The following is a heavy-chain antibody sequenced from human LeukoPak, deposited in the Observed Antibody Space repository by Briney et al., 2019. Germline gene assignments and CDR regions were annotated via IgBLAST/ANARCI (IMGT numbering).Heavy chain of an antibody. Sequence: GGSLRLSCAASGFTFSSYEMNWVRQAPGKGLEWVSYISSSGSTIYYADSVKGRLTISRDNAKNSLYLQMNSLRAEDTAVYYCARATSGWYCYYYGMDVWGQGTTVTVSS. CDR2: ISSSGSTI. V-gene: IGHV3-48*03. J-gene: IGHJ6*02. CDR1: GFTFSSYE. D-gene: IGHD6-19*01. CDR3: ARATSGWYCYYYGMDV.